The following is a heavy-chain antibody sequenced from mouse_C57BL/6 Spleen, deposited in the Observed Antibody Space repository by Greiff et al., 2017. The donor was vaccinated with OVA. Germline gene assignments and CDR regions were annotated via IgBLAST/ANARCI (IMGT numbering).Heavy chain of an antibody. CDR2: INPSNGGT. CDR1: GYTFTSYW. J-gene: IGHJ3*01. V-gene: IGHV1-53*01. D-gene: IGHD1-1*01. Sequence: QVQLKQPGTELVKPGASVKLSCKASGYTFTSYWMHWVKQRPGQGLEWIGNINPSNGGTNYNEKFKSKATLTVDKSSSTAYMQLSSLTSEDSAIYYCARSPYYYGSSFDWFADWGQGTLVTVSA. CDR3: ARSPYYYGSSFDWFAD.